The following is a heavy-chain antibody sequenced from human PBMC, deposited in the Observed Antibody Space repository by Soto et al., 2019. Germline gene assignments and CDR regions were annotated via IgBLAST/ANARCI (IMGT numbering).Heavy chain of an antibody. V-gene: IGHV1-18*04. CDR3: ARDRKGYYDFWSGSYPYFNY. J-gene: IGHJ4*02. Sequence: SVKVSGKASGYTFTMYGISGVGQSALRGRDGMGCISAYNGNTNYAQKLQGRVTMTTDTSTSTAYMELRSLRSDDTAVYYCARDRKGYYDFWSGSYPYFNYWGQGTLVTVSS. D-gene: IGHD3-3*01. CDR2: ISAYNGNT. CDR1: GYTFTMYG.